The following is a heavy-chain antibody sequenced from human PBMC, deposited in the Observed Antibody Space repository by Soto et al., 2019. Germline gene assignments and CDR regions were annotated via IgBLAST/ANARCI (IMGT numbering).Heavy chain of an antibody. D-gene: IGHD3-22*01. V-gene: IGHV4-59*01. CDR1: GGSITSDY. J-gene: IGHJ3*02. CDR2: VSHSGIT. Sequence: SETLSLTCTVSGGSITSDYWNWIRQPPGKRLEWIVYVSHSGITNYNPSLQSRVTISIDTSKNEFSLRLSSVTAADTAVYFCASGFFDSSGYSEAFDIWGRGTLVTVSS. CDR3: ASGFFDSSGYSEAFDI.